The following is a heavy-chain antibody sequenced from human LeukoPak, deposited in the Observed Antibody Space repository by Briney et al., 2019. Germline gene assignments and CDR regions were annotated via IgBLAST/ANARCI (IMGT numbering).Heavy chain of an antibody. Sequence: SETLSLTCTVSGGSISSDYWSWVRQPPGKGLEWIGYIHYSGSTNYNPSLKSRVTMTVETSKTQFSLKLSSVTAEDTAVYYCATLRGSSSAVFDYWGQGTLVTVSS. CDR1: GGSISSDY. CDR2: IHYSGST. CDR3: ATLRGSSSAVFDY. D-gene: IGHD2-2*01. J-gene: IGHJ4*02. V-gene: IGHV4-59*08.